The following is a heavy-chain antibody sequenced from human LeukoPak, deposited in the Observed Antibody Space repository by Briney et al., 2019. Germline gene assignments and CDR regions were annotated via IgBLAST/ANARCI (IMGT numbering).Heavy chain of an antibody. D-gene: IGHD3-10*01. V-gene: IGHV1-69*13. Sequence: GASVKVSCKASGGTFSSYAISWVRQAPGQGLEWMGGIIPIFGTANCAQKFQGRVTITADESTSTAYMELSSLRSEDTAVYYCAREGSDWFDPWGQGTLVTVSS. CDR1: GGTFSSYA. J-gene: IGHJ5*02. CDR2: IIPIFGTA. CDR3: AREGSDWFDP.